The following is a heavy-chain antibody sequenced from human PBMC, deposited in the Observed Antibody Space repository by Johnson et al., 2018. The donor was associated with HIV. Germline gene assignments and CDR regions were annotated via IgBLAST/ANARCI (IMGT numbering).Heavy chain of an antibody. CDR3: TTVYSSSSLDREVDAFDI. CDR1: GFTFSSYA. V-gene: IGHV3-23*01. Sequence: VQLMESGGGLIQPGGSLRLSCEASGFTFSSYAMNWVRQAPGKGLEWVSAISGRGGSTYYADYVKGGFTISRDNSKNTLYLQMNSLKTEDTAVYYCTTVYSSSSLDREVDAFDIWGQGTVVTVSS. CDR2: ISGRGGST. D-gene: IGHD6-6*01. J-gene: IGHJ3*02.